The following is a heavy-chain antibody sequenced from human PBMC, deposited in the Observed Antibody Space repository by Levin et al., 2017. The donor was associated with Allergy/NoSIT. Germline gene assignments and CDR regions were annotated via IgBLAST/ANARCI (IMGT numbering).Heavy chain of an antibody. J-gene: IGHJ4*02. CDR3: ARGYSGSYYGYFDY. CDR2: ISYDGSNK. CDR1: GFTFSSYA. V-gene: IGHV3-30*04. D-gene: IGHD1-26*01. Sequence: GGSLRLSCAASGFTFSSYAMHWVRQAPGKGLEWVAVISYDGSNKYYADSVKGRFTISRDNSKNTLYLQMNSLRAEDTAVYYCARGYSGSYYGYFDYWGQGTLVTVSS.